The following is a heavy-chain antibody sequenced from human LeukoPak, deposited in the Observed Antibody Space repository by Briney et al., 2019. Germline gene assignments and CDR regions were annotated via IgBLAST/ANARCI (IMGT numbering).Heavy chain of an antibody. CDR2: IYYSGST. J-gene: IGHJ2*01. CDR3: AGLLPRAVWSFDL. CDR1: GGSISSGGYY. V-gene: IGHV4-31*03. Sequence: SETLSLTCTVSGGSISSGGYYWSWIRQHPGKGLEWIGYIYYSGSTYYNPSLKSRVTISVDTSKNQFSLKLSSVTAADTAVYHCAGLLPRAVWSFDLWGRGTLVTVSS.